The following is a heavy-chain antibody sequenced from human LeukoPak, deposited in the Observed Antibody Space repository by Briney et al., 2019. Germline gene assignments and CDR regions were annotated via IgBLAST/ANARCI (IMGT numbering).Heavy chain of an antibody. D-gene: IGHD6-25*01. CDR3: ARERLRGIGAFDI. CDR1: GGSISSYY. Sequence: PSETLSLTCTVSGGSISSYYWSWIRQPAGKGLEWIGRIYPNGSTNYNPSLKSRVTMSVDTSKNQFSLKLSSVTAADTAVYYCARERLRGIGAFDIWGQGTMVTVSS. V-gene: IGHV4-4*07. J-gene: IGHJ3*02. CDR2: IYPNGST.